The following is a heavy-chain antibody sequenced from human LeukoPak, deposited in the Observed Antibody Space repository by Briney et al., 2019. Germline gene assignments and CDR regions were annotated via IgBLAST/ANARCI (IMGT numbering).Heavy chain of an antibody. J-gene: IGHJ1*01. V-gene: IGHV1-3*01. CDR2: INAGNGNT. Sequence: GGSLRLSCAASGFTFTSYAMHWVRQAPGQRLEWMGWINAGNGNTKYSQKFQGRVTITRDTSASTAYMELSSLRSEDTAVYYCAREMELRYCSGGSCYLAEYFQHWGQGTLVTVSS. CDR3: AREMELRYCSGGSCYLAEYFQH. D-gene: IGHD2-15*01. CDR1: GFTFTSYA.